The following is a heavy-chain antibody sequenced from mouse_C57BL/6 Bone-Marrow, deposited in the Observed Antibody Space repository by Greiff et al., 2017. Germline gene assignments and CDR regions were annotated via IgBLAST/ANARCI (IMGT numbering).Heavy chain of an antibody. Sequence: QVQLQQPGAELVRPGSSVKLSCKASGYTFTSYWMDWVKQRPGQGLEWIGNIYPSDSETHYNQKFKDKATLTVDKSSSTAYMQLSSLTSEDSAVYYCAREGSTTVVVGFAYWGQGTLVTVSA. J-gene: IGHJ3*01. D-gene: IGHD1-1*01. CDR3: AREGSTTVVVGFAY. V-gene: IGHV1-61*01. CDR1: GYTFTSYW. CDR2: IYPSDSET.